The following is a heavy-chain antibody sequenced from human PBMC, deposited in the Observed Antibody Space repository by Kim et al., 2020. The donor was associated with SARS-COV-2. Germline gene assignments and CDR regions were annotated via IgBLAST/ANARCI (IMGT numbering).Heavy chain of an antibody. CDR3: AKDHHCSSTSCYSPRWFDP. D-gene: IGHD2-2*01. J-gene: IGHJ5*02. Sequence: GRFTSSRDNSKNTLYLQMNSLRAEDTAVYYCAKDHHCSSTSCYSPRWFDPWGQGTLVTVSS. V-gene: IGHV3-23*01.